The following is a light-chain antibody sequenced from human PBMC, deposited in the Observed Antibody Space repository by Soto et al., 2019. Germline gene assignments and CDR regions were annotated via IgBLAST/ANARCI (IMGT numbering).Light chain of an antibody. Sequence: EIVMTQSPATLSVSPGERATLSCRASQSVSSNLAWYQQKPGQAPRLLIYDASTRTTGIPVRFSGSGSGTEFTLTISSLQSEDFAVYYCQQYNNWPLTFGGGTNVEIK. CDR3: QQYNNWPLT. J-gene: IGKJ4*01. V-gene: IGKV3-15*01. CDR1: QSVSSN. CDR2: DAS.